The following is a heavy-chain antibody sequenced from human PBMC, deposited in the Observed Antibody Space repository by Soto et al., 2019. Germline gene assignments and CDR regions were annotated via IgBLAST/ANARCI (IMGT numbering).Heavy chain of an antibody. V-gene: IGHV4-4*02. D-gene: IGHD3-16*01. CDR3: ASKPDVATAKVGGGYVFDV. Sequence: QVQLQESGPGLVKPSGTLSLTCAASSGSIFTTNWWSWVRQSPGRGLQWIGDIYHSGSPKYNPSLKRRVSISIDKSKDRFCLNLTAVTAADTAVYYCASKPDVATAKVGGGYVFDVWGQGTMVTVSS. CDR2: IYHSGSP. J-gene: IGHJ3*01. CDR1: SGSIFTTNW.